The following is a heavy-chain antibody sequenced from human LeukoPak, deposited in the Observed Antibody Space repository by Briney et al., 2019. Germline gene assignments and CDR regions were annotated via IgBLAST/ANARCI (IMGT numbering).Heavy chain of an antibody. CDR2: ISNSGVST. CDR1: GFTFDKYA. V-gene: IGHV3-23*01. Sequence: GGSLRLSCEASGFTFDKYAMSWVRQAPGKGLEWGSAISNSGVSTHYADSVKGRFTISRDNSKNTLFLHMNTLRADDMAVYYCAKDLYPHGRAEYFQHWGQGTLVTVSS. J-gene: IGHJ1*01. CDR3: AKDLYPHGRAEYFQH. D-gene: IGHD2-2*02.